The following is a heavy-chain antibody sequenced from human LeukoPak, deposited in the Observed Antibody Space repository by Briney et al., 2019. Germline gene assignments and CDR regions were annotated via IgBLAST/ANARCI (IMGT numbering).Heavy chain of an antibody. Sequence: SETLSLTCAVSGYSISSGYYWGWIRQPPGKGLEWIETIYHGGSTYYSPSLKSRVTISVDTSKNQFSLKLSSVTAADTAVYYCARRLVVVVGEGYFDYWGQGTLVTVSS. CDR1: GYSISSGYY. CDR2: IYHGGST. J-gene: IGHJ4*02. D-gene: IGHD2-15*01. V-gene: IGHV4-38-2*01. CDR3: ARRLVVVVGEGYFDY.